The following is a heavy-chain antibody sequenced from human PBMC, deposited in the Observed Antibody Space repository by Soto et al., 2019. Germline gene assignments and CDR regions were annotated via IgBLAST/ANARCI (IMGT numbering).Heavy chain of an antibody. J-gene: IGHJ4*02. Sequence: EVQLVESGGGWVKPGGSLKLSCVAAGYSLSGSSIHWVRQASGKGLEWLGRIRAKANNYATSYAASVNGRFTIFRDDSKNTAYLQMNSLKIEDTAVYYCTTKDYWGRGSLVTVSS. CDR2: IRAKANNYAT. V-gene: IGHV3-73*02. CDR1: GYSLSGSS. CDR3: TTKDY.